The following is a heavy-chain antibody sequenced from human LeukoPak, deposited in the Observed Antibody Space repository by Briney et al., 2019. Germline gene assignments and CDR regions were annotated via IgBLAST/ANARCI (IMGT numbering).Heavy chain of an antibody. CDR1: GGSLSSYY. Sequence: PSETLSLTCTVSGGSLSSYYWTWIRQPPGKGLEWIGYIYYSGSTNYNPSLKSRLTISVDTSKNQFSLRLSSVTAADTAVYYCARDYYFGSRTYSGFDYWGQGTLVTVSS. CDR2: IYYSGST. D-gene: IGHD3-10*01. V-gene: IGHV4-59*01. CDR3: ARDYYFGSRTYSGFDY. J-gene: IGHJ4*02.